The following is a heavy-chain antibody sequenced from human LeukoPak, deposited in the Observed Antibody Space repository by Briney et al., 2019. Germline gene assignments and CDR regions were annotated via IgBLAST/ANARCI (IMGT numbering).Heavy chain of an antibody. CDR3: ARGAGTTVYYIDV. D-gene: IGHD1-7*01. Sequence: GGSLRLSCAASGFTFSTLPMHWVRQAPGKGLQWLAVVSQDGAHTYSADSVKGRFTISRDNSKNTLFLQMNRLTTEDTAVYYCARGAGTTVYYIDVWGNGTTVTVSS. V-gene: IGHV3-30*01. CDR1: GFTFSTLP. J-gene: IGHJ6*03. CDR2: VSQDGAHT.